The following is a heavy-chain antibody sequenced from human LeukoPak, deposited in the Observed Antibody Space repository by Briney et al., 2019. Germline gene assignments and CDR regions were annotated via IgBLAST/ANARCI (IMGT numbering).Heavy chain of an antibody. CDR1: GFPISDYS. J-gene: IGHJ5*02. CDR3: ARDPAGYGDSVAWFDP. D-gene: IGHD4-17*01. Sequence: GGTLTLSCAASGFPISDYSRSWIRQPPGKGLEWVSYITTHTTIYYAASVKGRFTISRDNAKNPLYLQMNSLRAEDTAVYYCARDPAGYGDSVAWFDPWGQGTLVTVSS. V-gene: IGHV3-11*01. CDR2: ITTHTTI.